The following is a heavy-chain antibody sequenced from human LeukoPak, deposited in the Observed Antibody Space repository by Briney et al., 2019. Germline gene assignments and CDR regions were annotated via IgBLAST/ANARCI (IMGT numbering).Heavy chain of an antibody. D-gene: IGHD5-18*01. Sequence: ASVKASCKASGYTFTSYYMHWVRQAPGQGLEWMGIINPSGGSTSYAQKFQGRVTMTRDTSTSTVYMELSSLRSEDTAVYYCAASGYSYGLSDYWGQGTLVTVSS. J-gene: IGHJ4*02. CDR1: GYTFTSYY. V-gene: IGHV1-46*01. CDR2: INPSGGST. CDR3: AASGYSYGLSDY.